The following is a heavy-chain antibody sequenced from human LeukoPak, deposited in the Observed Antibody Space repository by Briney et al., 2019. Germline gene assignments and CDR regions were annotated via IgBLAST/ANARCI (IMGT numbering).Heavy chain of an antibody. J-gene: IGHJ4*02. V-gene: IGHV3-21*01. D-gene: IGHD3-22*01. CDR3: AREEGDSSGYYYHGY. CDR2: ISSSSSYI. Sequence: GGSLRLSCAASGFTFSSYSMNWVRQAPGKGLEWVSSISSSSSYIYYADSVKGRFTISRDNAKNSLYLQMNSLRAEDTAVYYCAREEGDSSGYYYHGYWGQGTLVTVSS. CDR1: GFTFSSYS.